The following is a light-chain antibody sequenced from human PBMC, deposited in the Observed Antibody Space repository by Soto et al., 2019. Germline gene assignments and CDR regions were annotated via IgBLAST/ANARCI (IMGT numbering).Light chain of an antibody. CDR2: QDS. CDR1: KLGNKY. Sequence: SYELTQPPSVSVSPGQTVSITCSGDKLGNKYACWYQQKPGQSPVLVIYQDSKRPSGIPERFSGSNTGNTATLTISGTQAMDEADYYCQAWDSSTVVLGGGTKVTVL. J-gene: IGLJ2*01. V-gene: IGLV3-1*01. CDR3: QAWDSSTVV.